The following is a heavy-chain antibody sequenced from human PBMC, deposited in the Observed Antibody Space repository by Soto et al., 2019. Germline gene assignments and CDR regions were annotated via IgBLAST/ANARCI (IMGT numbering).Heavy chain of an antibody. CDR3: AKDQPYYYDSSGYTFDY. CDR1: GFTFSSYA. D-gene: IGHD3-22*01. J-gene: IGHJ4*02. CDR2: ISGSGGST. Sequence: PGGSLRLSCAASGFTFSSYAMSWVRQAPGKGLEWVSAISGSGGSTYYADSVKGRFTISRDNSKNTLYLQMNSLRAEDTAVYYCAKDQPYYYDSSGYTFDYWGQGTLVTVSS. V-gene: IGHV3-23*01.